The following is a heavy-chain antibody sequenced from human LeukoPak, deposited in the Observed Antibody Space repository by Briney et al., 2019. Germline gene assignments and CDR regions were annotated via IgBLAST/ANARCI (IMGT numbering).Heavy chain of an antibody. Sequence: GGSLRLSCAASGFTFSNYGMHWVRQAPGKGLEWVAVISYDGSNKYYADSVKGRFTISRDNSKNTLYLQMNSLRAEDTAVYYCAKGKGIDAFDIWGQGTMVTVSS. CDR2: ISYDGSNK. D-gene: IGHD3-10*01. V-gene: IGHV3-30*18. CDR1: GFTFSNYG. CDR3: AKGKGIDAFDI. J-gene: IGHJ3*02.